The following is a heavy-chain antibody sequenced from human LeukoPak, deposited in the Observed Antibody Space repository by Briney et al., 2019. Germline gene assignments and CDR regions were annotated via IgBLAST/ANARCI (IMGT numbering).Heavy chain of an antibody. Sequence: PGGSLRLSCAASGFSFSSYAMSWVRQAPGKGLEWVSSISGSGGNTYYADSVKGRFTISRDNSKNTLYLQMNSLRAEDTAVYYCAKRVVVAGFDYWGQGTLVTVSS. CDR2: ISGSGGNT. V-gene: IGHV3-23*01. J-gene: IGHJ4*02. D-gene: IGHD2-2*01. CDR3: AKRVVVAGFDY. CDR1: GFSFSSYA.